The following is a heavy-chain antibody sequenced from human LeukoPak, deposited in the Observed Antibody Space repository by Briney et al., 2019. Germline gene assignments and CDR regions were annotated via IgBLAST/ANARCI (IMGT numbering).Heavy chain of an antibody. V-gene: IGHV4-59*08. D-gene: IGHD3-10*01. CDR3: ARGVDPSVPTLVD. CDR1: GGSISRDY. J-gene: IGHJ4*02. CDR2: IYYTGST. Sequence: SETLSLTCTVSGGSISRDYWSWIRQPPGKGLEWIGYIYYTGSTNYNPSLKSRVTISVDTSKNQFSLKLSSVTAADTAMYFCARGVDPSVPTLVDWGQGTLVTVSS.